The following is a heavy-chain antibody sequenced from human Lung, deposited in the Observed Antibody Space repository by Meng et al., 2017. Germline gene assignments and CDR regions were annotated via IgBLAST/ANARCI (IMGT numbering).Heavy chain of an antibody. CDR3: ARGTPGRSYCDY. V-gene: IGHV1-18*01. CDR2: LGAHPGDI. D-gene: IGHD3-10*01. CDR1: HYRFTGFG. Sequence: QVRLVQFGPAVKKPGASFTVPCKASHYRFTGFGVCWVRHAPGRGLEWMAWLGAHPGDISLAPKFLGRVTVTADTATATAYMDLRSLRSDDTAVYYCARGTPGRSYCDYWGPGTLVTVSS. J-gene: IGHJ4*02.